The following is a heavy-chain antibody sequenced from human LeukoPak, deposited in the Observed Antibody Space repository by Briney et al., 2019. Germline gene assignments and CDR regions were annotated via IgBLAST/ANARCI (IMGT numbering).Heavy chain of an antibody. D-gene: IGHD6-19*01. CDR2: ISPSGTET. Sequence: GGSLRLSCAASGFSLGTYWVTSVRQAPGTGLEWVANISPSGTETYYVEPVKGRFTISRDNAKNLVYLQMNSLRAEDSAVYHCGRFGYVAGVDLWGQGTLVTVSS. J-gene: IGHJ4*02. V-gene: IGHV3-7*01. CDR3: GRFGYVAGVDL. CDR1: GFSLGTYW.